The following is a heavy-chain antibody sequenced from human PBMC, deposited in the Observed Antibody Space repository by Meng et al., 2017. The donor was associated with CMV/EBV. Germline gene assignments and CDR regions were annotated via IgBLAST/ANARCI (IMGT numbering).Heavy chain of an antibody. D-gene: IGHD3-3*01. Sequence: ASVKVSCKASGYTFTSYYMHWVRQVPGQGLEWMGIINPSGGSTSYAQKFQGRVTMTRDTSTSTVYMELSSLRSEDTAVYYCARHTRFGVVISGVDYWGQGTLVTVSS. CDR2: INPSGGST. V-gene: IGHV1-46*01. J-gene: IGHJ4*02. CDR1: GYTFTSYY. CDR3: ARHTRFGVVISGVDY.